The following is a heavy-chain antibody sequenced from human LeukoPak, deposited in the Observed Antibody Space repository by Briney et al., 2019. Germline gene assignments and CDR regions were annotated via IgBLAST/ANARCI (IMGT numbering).Heavy chain of an antibody. CDR1: GFTFSSYS. CDR2: ITASGTAI. CDR3: ASSGSYRFDY. Sequence: GGSLRLSCAASGFTFSSYSMNWVRQAPGKGLEWVSHITASGTAIFYADPVKGRFIISRANAKKSLYLQMNSQRNEHTAVYYCASSGSYRFDYWGQGTLVTVS. D-gene: IGHD1-26*01. V-gene: IGHV3-48*02. J-gene: IGHJ4*02.